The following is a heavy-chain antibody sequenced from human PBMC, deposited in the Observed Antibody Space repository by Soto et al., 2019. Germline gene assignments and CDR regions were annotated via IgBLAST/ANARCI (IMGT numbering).Heavy chain of an antibody. Sequence: ASVKVSCKASGGTFSSYTISWVRQAPGQGLEWMGRIIPILGIANYAQKFQGRVTITADKSTSTAYMELSSLRSEDTAVYYCARDIGYCSSTSCYNYMDVWGKGTKVTVSS. CDR1: GGTFSSYT. J-gene: IGHJ6*03. CDR2: IIPILGIA. V-gene: IGHV1-69*04. CDR3: ARDIGYCSSTSCYNYMDV. D-gene: IGHD2-2*02.